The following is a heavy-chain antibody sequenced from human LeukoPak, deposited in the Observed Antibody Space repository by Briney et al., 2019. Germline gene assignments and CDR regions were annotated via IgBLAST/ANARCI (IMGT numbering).Heavy chain of an antibody. CDR2: IKGKPDGGTT. D-gene: IGHD3-9*01. Sequence: KPGGSLRLSCAASGFTFGNALMSWVRQSPGEGLEWVGHIKGKPDGGTTDYAAPVKGRFTISRDDSKNTLYLQMDSLRTEDTAIYFCTTAFDWIIHYFDYWGQGALVTVSS. J-gene: IGHJ4*02. CDR1: GFTFGNAL. CDR3: TTAFDWIIHYFDY. V-gene: IGHV3-15*01.